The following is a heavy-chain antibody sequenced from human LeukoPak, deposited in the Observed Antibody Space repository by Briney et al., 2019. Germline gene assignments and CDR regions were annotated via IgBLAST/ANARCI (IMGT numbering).Heavy chain of an antibody. CDR1: GGSISSGGYY. CDR2: IYYSGST. CDR3: AKDQVGSRYCSSTSCPLDV. D-gene: IGHD2-2*01. Sequence: PSQTLSLTCTVSGGSISSGGYYWSWIRQHPGTGLEWIGYIYYSGSTYYNPSLKSRVTISVDTSKNQFSLKLSSVTAADTAVYYCAKDQVGSRYCSSTSCPLDVWGQGTTVTVSS. V-gene: IGHV4-31*03. J-gene: IGHJ6*02.